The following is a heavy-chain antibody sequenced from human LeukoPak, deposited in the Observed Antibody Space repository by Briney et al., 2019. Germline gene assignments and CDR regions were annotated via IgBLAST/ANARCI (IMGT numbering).Heavy chain of an antibody. CDR1: GDSISGYY. CDR2: IYAPGSS. CDR3: ARDLEDFDSPANDY. V-gene: IGHV4-4*07. Sequence: SETLSLTCTVSGDSISGYYWAWIRQPARKGLEWIAHIYAPGSSNYSPSFKSRVTMSIDMSNNQFSLRLNSVTAADTAMYYCARDLEDFDSPANDYWGQGTHVIVSP. D-gene: IGHD2-15*01. J-gene: IGHJ4*02.